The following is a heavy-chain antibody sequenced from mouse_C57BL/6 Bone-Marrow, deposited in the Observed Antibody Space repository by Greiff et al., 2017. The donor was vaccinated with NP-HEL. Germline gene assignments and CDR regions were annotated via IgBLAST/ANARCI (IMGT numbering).Heavy chain of an antibody. CDR3: TTKMVKGDY. V-gene: IGHV14-4*01. Sequence: EVKVEESGAELVRPGASVKLSCTASGFNIKDDYMHWVKQRPEQGLEWIGWIDPENGDTEYASKFQGKATITADTSSNTAYLQLSSLTSEDTAVYYCTTKMVKGDYWGQGTSVTVSS. CDR1: GFNIKDDY. D-gene: IGHD2-3*01. CDR2: IDPENGDT. J-gene: IGHJ4*01.